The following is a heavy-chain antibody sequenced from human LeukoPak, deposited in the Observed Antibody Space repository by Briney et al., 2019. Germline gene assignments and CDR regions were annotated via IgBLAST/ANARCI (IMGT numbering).Heavy chain of an antibody. CDR2: ISHDGSNT. Sequence: GRSLRLSCAASGFTFSRSAVHWVRQAPGKGLEWVAVISHDGSNTDYTDSVKGRFTISRDNSKNTLYLQMNSLRAEDTAVHYCAKEMKPWMHFDYWGQGTLVTVSS. J-gene: IGHJ4*02. D-gene: IGHD5-12*01. CDR1: GFTFSRSA. CDR3: AKEMKPWMHFDY. V-gene: IGHV3-30*18.